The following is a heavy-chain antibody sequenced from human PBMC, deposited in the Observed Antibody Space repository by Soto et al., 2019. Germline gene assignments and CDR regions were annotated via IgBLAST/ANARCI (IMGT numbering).Heavy chain of an antibody. CDR2: IYYSGST. V-gene: IGHV4-59*01. CDR1: GGSISSYY. Sequence: SETLSLTCTVSGGSISSYYWSWIRQPPGKGLEWIGYIYYSGSTNYNPSLKSRVTISVDTSKNQFSLKLSSVTAADTAVYYCARDGAAAGYYYYGMDVWGQGTTVTVS. D-gene: IGHD6-13*01. CDR3: ARDGAAAGYYYYGMDV. J-gene: IGHJ6*02.